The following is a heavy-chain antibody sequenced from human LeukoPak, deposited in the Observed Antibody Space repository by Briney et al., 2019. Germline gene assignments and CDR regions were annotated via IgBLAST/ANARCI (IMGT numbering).Heavy chain of an antibody. J-gene: IGHJ4*02. Sequence: GGSLRLSCAASGFTFSSYAMSWVRQVPGKGLEWVSSIGRSGGTYYADSVKGRFTISRDISKNTLYLQVNSLRVEDAAVYYCAKRADTGLYYFDYWGQGTVVTVSS. V-gene: IGHV3-23*01. CDR1: GFTFSSYA. CDR3: AKRADTGLYYFDY. D-gene: IGHD2-8*02. CDR2: IGRSGGT.